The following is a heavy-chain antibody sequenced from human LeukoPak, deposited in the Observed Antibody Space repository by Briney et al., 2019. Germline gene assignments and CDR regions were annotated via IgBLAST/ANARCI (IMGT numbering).Heavy chain of an antibody. CDR1: GYTLTELS. CDR2: FDPEDGET. J-gene: IGHJ6*02. CDR3: AKSVMILWFGELLLYSYGMDV. Sequence: ASVKVSCKVSGYTLTELSMQWVRQAPGKGLEWMGGFDPEDGETIYAQKFQGRVTMTEDTSTDTAYMELSSLRAEDTAVYYCAKSVMILWFGELLLYSYGMDVWGQGTTVTVSS. V-gene: IGHV1-24*01. D-gene: IGHD3-10*01.